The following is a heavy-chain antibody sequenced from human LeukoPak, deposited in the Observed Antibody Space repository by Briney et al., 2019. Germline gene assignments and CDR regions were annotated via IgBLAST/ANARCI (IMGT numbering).Heavy chain of an antibody. CDR3: ASPSSTPGMDV. CDR1: GFTFSSYG. J-gene: IGHJ6*02. CDR2: ISYDGSNK. Sequence: GRSLRLSCAASGFTFSSYGMHGVRQAPGKGLEWVAVISYDGSNKYYADSVKGRFTISRDNSKNTLYLQMNSLRAEDTAVYYCASPSSTPGMDVWGQGTTVTVSS. D-gene: IGHD2-2*01. V-gene: IGHV3-30*03.